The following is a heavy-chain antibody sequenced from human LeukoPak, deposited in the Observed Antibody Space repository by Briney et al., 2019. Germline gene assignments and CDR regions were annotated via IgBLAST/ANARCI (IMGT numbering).Heavy chain of an antibody. Sequence: ASVKVSCKASGYTFTSYGISWVRQAPGQGLEWMGWISAYNGNTNYAQKPQGRVTMTTDTSTSTAYMELRSLRSDDTAVYYCIWGATPPPDAFDIWGQGTMVTVSS. CDR3: IWGATPPPDAFDI. V-gene: IGHV1-18*01. D-gene: IGHD1-26*01. J-gene: IGHJ3*02. CDR2: ISAYNGNT. CDR1: GYTFTSYG.